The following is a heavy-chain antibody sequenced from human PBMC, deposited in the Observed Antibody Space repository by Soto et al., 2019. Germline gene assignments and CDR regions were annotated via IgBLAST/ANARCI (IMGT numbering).Heavy chain of an antibody. Sequence: SDTLSLTCTVSGASISGYYWSWIRKSAGKGLEWIGRIYATGTTDYNPSLKSRVMMSVDTSKKQFSLKLRSVTAADTAVYYCVRDGTKTLRDWFDPWGQGISVTVSS. CDR2: IYATGTT. CDR1: GASISGYY. CDR3: VRDGTKTLRDWFDP. J-gene: IGHJ5*02. D-gene: IGHD1-1*01. V-gene: IGHV4-4*07.